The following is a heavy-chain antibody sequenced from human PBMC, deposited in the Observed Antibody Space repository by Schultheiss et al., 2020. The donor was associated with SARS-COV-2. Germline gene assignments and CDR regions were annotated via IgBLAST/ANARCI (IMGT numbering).Heavy chain of an antibody. Sequence: ASVKVSCKTSGYTFTDYYMHWVRRAPGQGLEWVGRINPNSGGTNYAQKFQGRVTMTRDTSISTAYMELSRLRSDDTAVYYCARLEPETIRYSNYTDYWGQGTLVTVSS. J-gene: IGHJ4*02. CDR3: ARLEPETIRYSNYTDY. CDR1: GYTFTDYY. V-gene: IGHV1-2*06. CDR2: INPNSGGT. D-gene: IGHD4-11*01.